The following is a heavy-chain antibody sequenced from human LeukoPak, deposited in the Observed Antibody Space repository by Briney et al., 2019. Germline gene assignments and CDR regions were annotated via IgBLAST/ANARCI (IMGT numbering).Heavy chain of an antibody. Sequence: GGSLRLSCAASGFTFSSYWMSWVRQAPGKGLEWVSAISGSGGSAYYADSVKGRFTISRDNSKNSLYLQMNSLRAEDTAVYYCARDGRGLGNYFDYWGQGTLVTVSS. CDR1: GFTFSSYW. CDR3: ARDGRGLGNYFDY. D-gene: IGHD3-10*01. V-gene: IGHV3-23*01. CDR2: ISGSGGSA. J-gene: IGHJ4*02.